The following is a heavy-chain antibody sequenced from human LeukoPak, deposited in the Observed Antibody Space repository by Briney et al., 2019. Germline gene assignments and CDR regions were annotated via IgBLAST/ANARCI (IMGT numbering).Heavy chain of an antibody. CDR3: AREEMPLHAFDI. D-gene: IGHD2-2*01. J-gene: IGHJ3*02. CDR2: ISSSSSTI. CDR1: GFTFSDYS. V-gene: IGHV3-48*02. Sequence: PGGSLRLSCAASGFTFSDYSMTWVRQAPGKGLEWVSYISSSSSTIYYAGSVKGRFTISRDNAKNSLDLQMNSLRDEDTAVYYCAREEMPLHAFDIWGQGTMVTVSS.